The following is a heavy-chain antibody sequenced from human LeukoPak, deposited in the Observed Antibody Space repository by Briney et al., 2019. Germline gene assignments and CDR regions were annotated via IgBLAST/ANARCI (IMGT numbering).Heavy chain of an antibody. J-gene: IGHJ3*02. D-gene: IGHD3-9*01. CDR3: AREETDYDILTGYYNAAFDI. CDR2: IKQDGSEK. CDR1: GFTFSSYW. V-gene: IGHV3-7*03. Sequence: PGGSLRLSCAASGFTFSSYWMSWVRQAPGKGLEWVANIKQDGSEKYYVDSVKGRFTISRDNAKNSLYLQMNSLRAEDTAVYYCAREETDYDILTGYYNAAFDIWGQGTMVTVSS.